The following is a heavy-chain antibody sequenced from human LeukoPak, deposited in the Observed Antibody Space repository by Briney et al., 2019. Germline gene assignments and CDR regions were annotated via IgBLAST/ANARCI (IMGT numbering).Heavy chain of an antibody. J-gene: IGHJ4*02. V-gene: IGHV1-46*01. D-gene: IGHD3-16*01. CDR3: ALLGGPATGKGY. Sequence: ASVKVSCKASGYTFTSYYMHWVRQAPGQGLEWMGIINPSGGSTSYAQKFQGRVTMTRDTSTSTAYMELSSLRSEDTAVYYCALLGGPATGKGYWGQGTLITVSS. CDR2: INPSGGST. CDR1: GYTFTSYY.